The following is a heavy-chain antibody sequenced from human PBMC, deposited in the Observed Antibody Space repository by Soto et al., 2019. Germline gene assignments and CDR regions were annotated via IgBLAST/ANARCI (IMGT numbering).Heavy chain of an antibody. CDR3: AREMVVAATHRFDP. CDR2: IYHSGST. J-gene: IGHJ5*02. Sequence: SETLSLTCAVSGGSISSGGYSWSWIRQPPGKGLEWIGYIYHSGSTYYNPSLKSRVTISVDRSKNQSSLKLSSVTAADTAVYYCAREMVVAATHRFDPWGQGTLVTVS. V-gene: IGHV4-30-2*01. D-gene: IGHD2-15*01. CDR1: GGSISSGGYS.